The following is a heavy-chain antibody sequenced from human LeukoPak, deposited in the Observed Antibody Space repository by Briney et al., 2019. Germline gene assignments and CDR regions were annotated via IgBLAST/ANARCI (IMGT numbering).Heavy chain of an antibody. V-gene: IGHV1-46*01. CDR3: ARDKEYFDWLPEYYYYYGMDV. CDR1: GYTFTSYY. D-gene: IGHD3-9*01. J-gene: IGHJ6*02. Sequence: GASVKVSCKASGYTFTSYYMHWVRQAPGQGLEWMGIINPSGGSTSYAQKFQGRVTMTRDTSTSTVYMELSSLRSEDTAVYYCARDKEYFDWLPEYYYYYGMDVWGQGTTVTVSS. CDR2: INPSGGST.